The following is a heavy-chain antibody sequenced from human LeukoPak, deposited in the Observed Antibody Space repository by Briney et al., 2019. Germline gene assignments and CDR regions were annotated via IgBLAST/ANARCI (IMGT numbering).Heavy chain of an antibody. V-gene: IGHV3-23*01. CDR2: ISGSGGST. CDR1: GFTFSHFG. D-gene: IGHD5-18*01. J-gene: IGHJ4*02. CDR3: AKYSYAYHFDY. Sequence: GSLRLSRSTSGFTFSHFGMGWVRLGSGKGLEWVSAISGSGGSTYYADSVKGRFIISRDNSKNTLYLQMNSLRAEGTAVYYCAKYSYAYHFDYWGQGTLVTVSS.